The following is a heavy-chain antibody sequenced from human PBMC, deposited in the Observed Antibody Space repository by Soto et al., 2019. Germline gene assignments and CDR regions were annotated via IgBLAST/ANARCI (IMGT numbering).Heavy chain of an antibody. CDR3: AKDQSITIFGVVIPQGDWFDP. CDR1: GFTFSSYA. CDR2: ISGSGGST. D-gene: IGHD3-3*01. Sequence: GGSLRLSCAASGFTFSSYAMSWVRQAPGKGLEWVSAISGSGGSTYYADSVKGRFTISRDNSKNTLYLQTNSLRAEDTAVYYCAKDQSITIFGVVIPQGDWFDPWGQGTLVTVSS. J-gene: IGHJ5*02. V-gene: IGHV3-23*01.